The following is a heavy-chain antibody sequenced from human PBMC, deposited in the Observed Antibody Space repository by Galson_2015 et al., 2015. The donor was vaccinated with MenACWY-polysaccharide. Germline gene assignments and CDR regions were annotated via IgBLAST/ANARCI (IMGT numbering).Heavy chain of an antibody. V-gene: IGHV3-23*01. D-gene: IGHD5-18*01. CDR1: GFTFTSYA. CDR3: ARVRYSTGGSDY. J-gene: IGHJ4*02. Sequence: SLRLPCAASGFTFTSYAMSWVRQAPGKGLEWVSTIGGSGSNTHYADSVEGRFTISRDNSKNTLSLQMNSLRAEDTAVYYCARVRYSTGGSDYWGQGTLVTVSS. CDR2: IGGSGSNT.